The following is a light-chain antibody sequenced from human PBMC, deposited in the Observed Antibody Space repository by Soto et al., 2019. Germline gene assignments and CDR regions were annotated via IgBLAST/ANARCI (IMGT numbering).Light chain of an antibody. CDR1: QSVSKNY. CDR3: QQYGSSGT. Sequence: IVLTQSPGTLPLSPGERATLSCGASQSVSKNYLAWYQQKPGHAPRLLIYGASNRATGIPDRLSGSGSGTDFTLTISRLEPEDFAVYYCQQYGSSGTFGQGTKVDIK. V-gene: IGKV3-20*01. CDR2: GAS. J-gene: IGKJ1*01.